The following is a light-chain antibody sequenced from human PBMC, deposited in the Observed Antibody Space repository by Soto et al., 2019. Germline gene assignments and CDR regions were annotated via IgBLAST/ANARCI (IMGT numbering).Light chain of an antibody. V-gene: IGKV1-5*03. J-gene: IGKJ1*01. CDR1: DNIAPW. CDR3: QHSNSFSRT. CDR2: KAA. Sequence: DIQMTQSPSTLSASVGDRVAITCRASDNIAPWVAWYQQKPGKAPKLLIYKAANLADEVPSRFAGSGSGTDFTLTITRLQPDDFATYYCQHSNSFSRTFGQGTKVEV.